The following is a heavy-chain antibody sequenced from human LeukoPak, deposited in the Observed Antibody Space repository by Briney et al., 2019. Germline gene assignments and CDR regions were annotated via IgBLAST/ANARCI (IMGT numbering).Heavy chain of an antibody. Sequence: PGGSLRLSCAASGFTFSNAWMSCVRQAPGKGLEWVGRIKSKTDGGTTDYAAPVKGRFTISRDDSKNTLYLQMNSLKTEDTAVYYCTTNLRRGVTARQSWGQRTLVTVSS. CDR1: GFTFSNAW. D-gene: IGHD2-21*02. J-gene: IGHJ5*02. V-gene: IGHV3-15*01. CDR3: TTNLRRGVTARQS. CDR2: IKSKTDGGTT.